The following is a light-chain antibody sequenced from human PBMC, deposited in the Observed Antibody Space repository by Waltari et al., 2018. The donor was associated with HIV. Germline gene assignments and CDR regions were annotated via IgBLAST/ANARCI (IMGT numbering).Light chain of an antibody. CDR2: KAS. V-gene: IGKV1-5*03. J-gene: IGKJ1*01. Sequence: DINITQSPSTLSASVGHSATITCRASQSISSWLAWYQQKPGKAPKLLISKASSLESGVPSRFSGSGSGTEFTLTISSLQPDDFATYYCQQYNSYSWTFGQGTKVEIK. CDR1: QSISSW. CDR3: QQYNSYSWT.